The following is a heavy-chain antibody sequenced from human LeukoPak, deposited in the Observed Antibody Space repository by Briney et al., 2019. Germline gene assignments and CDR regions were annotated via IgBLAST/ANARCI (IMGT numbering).Heavy chain of an antibody. D-gene: IGHD1-20*01. V-gene: IGHV3-7*01. J-gene: IGHJ4*02. CDR2: IKQDGSQK. Sequence: PGGSLRLSCAASGSTFSSYWMSWVRQAPGKGLEWVANIKQDGSQKHYVDSVRGRFTISRDNAKNPLFLQMNSLRAEDTAVYYCATDWSITETLFEYWGQGTLVTVSS. CDR1: GSTFSSYW. CDR3: ATDWSITETLFEY.